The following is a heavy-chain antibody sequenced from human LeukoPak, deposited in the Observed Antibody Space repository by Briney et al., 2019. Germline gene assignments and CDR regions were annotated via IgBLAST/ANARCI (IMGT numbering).Heavy chain of an antibody. J-gene: IGHJ3*02. CDR3: ARDMVVTGSDAFDI. Sequence: GGSLRLSCAASGFTFSGSAMHWVRQAPGKGLEWVAVISYDGSNKYYADSVKGRFTISRDKSKNTLYLQMNSLRAEDTAVYYCARDMVVTGSDAFDIWGQGTMVTVSS. CDR2: ISYDGSNK. CDR1: GFTFSGSA. V-gene: IGHV3-30-3*01. D-gene: IGHD2-21*02.